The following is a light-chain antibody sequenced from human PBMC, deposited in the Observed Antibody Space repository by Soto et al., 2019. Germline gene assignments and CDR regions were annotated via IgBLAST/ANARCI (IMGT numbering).Light chain of an antibody. V-gene: IGKV1-5*01. Sequence: DIQMTQSPATLSASVGDRVTITCRASQRVDRWLAWYQQKPGQAPKLLISDASTLESGVPSRFSGSGSVTEFTLTITSLQPDDFETYYCQQYGSSRPTLGGGTKVDIK. J-gene: IGKJ4*01. CDR2: DAS. CDR1: QRVDRW. CDR3: QQYGSSRPT.